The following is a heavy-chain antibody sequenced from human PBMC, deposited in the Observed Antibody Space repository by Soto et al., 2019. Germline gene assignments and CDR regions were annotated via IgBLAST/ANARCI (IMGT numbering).Heavy chain of an antibody. CDR3: ARDRAAQQWLGGFRAEYFQH. Sequence: PGGSLRLSCAASGFTFSDYYMSWIRQAPGKGLEWVSYISSSSSYTNYADSVKGRFTISRDNAKNSLYLQMNSLRAEDTAVYYCARDRAAQQWLGGFRAEYFQHWGQGTLVTVSS. V-gene: IGHV3-11*06. J-gene: IGHJ1*01. D-gene: IGHD6-19*01. CDR1: GFTFSDYY. CDR2: ISSSSSYT.